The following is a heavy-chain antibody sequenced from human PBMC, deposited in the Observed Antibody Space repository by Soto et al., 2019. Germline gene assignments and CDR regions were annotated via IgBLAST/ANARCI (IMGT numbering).Heavy chain of an antibody. Sequence: QLQLQESGPGLVKPAETLSLTCIVSGGSISSSNYYWGWIRQPPGKGLEWIGSIYSSGNTYYNRTLKSRVTISVDTSKNQFALNLSSVTAADTAVYYCARPVAGMPHWYFDLWGRGTLVTVSS. CDR2: IYSSGNT. CDR3: ARPVAGMPHWYFDL. V-gene: IGHV4-39*01. D-gene: IGHD2-15*01. J-gene: IGHJ2*01. CDR1: GGSISSSNYY.